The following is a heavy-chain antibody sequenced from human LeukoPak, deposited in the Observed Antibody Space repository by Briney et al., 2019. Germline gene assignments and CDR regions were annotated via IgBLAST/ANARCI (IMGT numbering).Heavy chain of an antibody. CDR1: GASMTSYY. CDR3: ARIPGDRPDD. D-gene: IGHD7-27*01. CDR2: MYFGERT. J-gene: IGHJ4*02. V-gene: IGHV4-59*01. Sequence: PETLSLTCAVSGASMTSYYWTWIRQPPGKGLEWVGYMYFGERTNYNPSLKSRATISIDTSKKQFSLNLKSVTAADTAVYYCARIPGDRPDDWGQGTLVTVS.